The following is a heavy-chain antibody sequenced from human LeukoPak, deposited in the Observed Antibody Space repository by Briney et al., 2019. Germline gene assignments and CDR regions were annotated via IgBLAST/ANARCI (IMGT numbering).Heavy chain of an antibody. CDR3: ARVGHLRYDDTGVDY. V-gene: IGHV1-3*01. CDR2: SSADNGDI. D-gene: IGHD2-8*02. J-gene: IGHJ4*01. Sequence: ASVTVSCTASGYIFSNYDLHWVRQAPGQRPEWLAWSSADNGDIKYSQKSQGRATMTRDTSTSTDYMDLSSLRSDDTAVYYCARVGHLRYDDTGVDYWGDGTLVTVSS. CDR1: GYIFSNYD.